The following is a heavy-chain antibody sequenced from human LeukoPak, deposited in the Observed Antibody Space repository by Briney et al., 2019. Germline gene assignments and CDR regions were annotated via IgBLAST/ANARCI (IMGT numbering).Heavy chain of an antibody. CDR2: TSSDGDIK. Sequence: GGSLRLSCAASGFTFSGYSMRWVRQAPGKGLNWVALTSSDGDIKYYADSVKGRFIISRGKSKNTLYLQMNSLTPEDTAVYYCARAMDTAMGPYFDYWGQGTLVTVSS. CDR1: GFTFSGYS. J-gene: IGHJ4*02. CDR3: ARAMDTAMGPYFDY. D-gene: IGHD5-18*01. V-gene: IGHV3-30*04.